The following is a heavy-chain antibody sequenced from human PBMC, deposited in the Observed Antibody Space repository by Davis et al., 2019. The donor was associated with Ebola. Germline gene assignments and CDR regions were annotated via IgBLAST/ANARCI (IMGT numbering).Heavy chain of an antibody. J-gene: IGHJ6*02. D-gene: IGHD2-15*01. V-gene: IGHV3-11*01. CDR3: SGYCSGGSCHYYYYGMDV. CDR1: GFTFSDYY. Sequence: GGSLRLSCAASGFTFSDYYMSWIRQAPGKGLEWVSYISSSGSTIYYADSVKGRFTISRDNAKNSLYLQMNSLRAEDTAVYYCSGYCSGGSCHYYYYGMDVWGQGTTVTVSS. CDR2: ISSSGSTI.